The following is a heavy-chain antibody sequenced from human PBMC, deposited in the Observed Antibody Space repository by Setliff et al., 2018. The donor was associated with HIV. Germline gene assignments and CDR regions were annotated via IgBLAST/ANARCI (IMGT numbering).Heavy chain of an antibody. CDR1: GGSISSYY. V-gene: IGHV4-59*01. Sequence: KPSETLSLTCTVSGGSISSYYWSWIRQPPGKGLEWIGYIYYSGSTNYNPSLKGRVTISVDTSKNQFSLKLSSVIAADTAVYYCARIFGDQGYYYGMDVWGQGTTVTVSS. CDR3: ARIFGDQGYYYGMDV. D-gene: IGHD3-3*01. CDR2: IYYSGST. J-gene: IGHJ6*02.